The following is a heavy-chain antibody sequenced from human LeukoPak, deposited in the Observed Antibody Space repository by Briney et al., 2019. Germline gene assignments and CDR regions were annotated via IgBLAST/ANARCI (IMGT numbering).Heavy chain of an antibody. Sequence: SETLSLTCTVSGGSISSNTQYWSWIRQPPGKGPEWLGSIYYSGGTYYNPSLKSRVTISADTSKNQFSLKLSSVTAADTALYYCARHHSEEVGPYFDYWGQGILVTVSS. D-gene: IGHD4-11*01. CDR3: ARHHSEEVGPYFDY. CDR1: GGSISSNTQY. V-gene: IGHV4-39*01. J-gene: IGHJ4*02. CDR2: IYYSGGT.